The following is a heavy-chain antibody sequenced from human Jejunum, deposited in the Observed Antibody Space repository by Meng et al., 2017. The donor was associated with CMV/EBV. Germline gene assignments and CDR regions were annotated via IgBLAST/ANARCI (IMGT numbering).Heavy chain of an antibody. D-gene: IGHD3-10*01. CDR2: ITPYNGNT. CDR3: ARDHVRLEWFGAYGMDV. Sequence: FTSYGISWVRQAPGQGLEWMGWITPYNGNTNYAQKLQGRVSMTTETSASTAYMELGSLTSDDTAVYYCARDHVRLEWFGAYGMDVWGQGTAVTVSS. CDR1: FTSYG. J-gene: IGHJ6*02. V-gene: IGHV1-18*01.